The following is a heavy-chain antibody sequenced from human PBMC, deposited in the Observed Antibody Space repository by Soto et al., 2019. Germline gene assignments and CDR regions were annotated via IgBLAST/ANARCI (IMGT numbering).Heavy chain of an antibody. CDR1: GGSISSHY. CDR3: AREDDGGDRDYYGLDV. CDR2: IYNSGST. D-gene: IGHD2-21*02. V-gene: IGHV4-4*08. Sequence: SETLSLTCIVSGGSISSHYWSWIRQPPGKGLEWIGCIYNSGSTNYNPSLKSRVTLSVDTSKNQFSLKLTSVTAADTAVYFCAREDDGGDRDYYGLDVWGQGTTVTVSS. J-gene: IGHJ6*02.